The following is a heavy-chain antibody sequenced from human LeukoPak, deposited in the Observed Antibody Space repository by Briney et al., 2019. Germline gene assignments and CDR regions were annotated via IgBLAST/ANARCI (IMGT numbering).Heavy chain of an antibody. V-gene: IGHV4-39*01. J-gene: IGHJ6*03. CDR1: GGSISSSNYY. Sequence: SETLSLTCTVSGGSISSSNYYWGWSPKPQGKGLGWFGPIYYSGSTYYNPSLKSRVTNSVDTSKNQFSLKVTSVTAADTAVYYCARQIGGGSGYSYYPYYMDVWGKGTTVTVSS. CDR3: ARQIGGGSGYSYYPYYMDV. CDR2: IYYSGST. D-gene: IGHD3-3*01.